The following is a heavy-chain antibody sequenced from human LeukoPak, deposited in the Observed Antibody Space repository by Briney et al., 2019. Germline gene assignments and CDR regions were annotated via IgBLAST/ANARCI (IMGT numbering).Heavy chain of an antibody. D-gene: IGHD3-22*01. J-gene: IGHJ4*02. Sequence: SETLSLTCTVSGGSVGSSRYYWDWVRQPPGKGLEWIGTIYYDGNTYYNPSLKSRVTLSVDTSKNQFSLKLSSVTAADTAVYYCARHPAYDSSSGENPDYWGQGTLVTVSS. CDR1: GGSVGSSRYY. CDR2: IYYDGNT. V-gene: IGHV4-39*01. CDR3: ARHPAYDSSSGENPDY.